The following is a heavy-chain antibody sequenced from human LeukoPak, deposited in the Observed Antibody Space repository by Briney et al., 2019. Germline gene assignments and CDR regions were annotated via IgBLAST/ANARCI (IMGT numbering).Heavy chain of an antibody. CDR2: TNPKSGGT. D-gene: IGHD3-10*01. V-gene: IGHV1-2*02. CDR1: GYTFTDFY. CDR3: ARDQGVQGPGCAFDF. Sequence: ASVKVSCKASGYTFTDFYIQWVRQVPGQGLEWMGWTNPKSGGTTFAEKFQGRVTMTRDTSISTAYMELTRLTSDDTALYYCARDQGVQGPGCAFDFWGQGTMVTVSS. J-gene: IGHJ3*01.